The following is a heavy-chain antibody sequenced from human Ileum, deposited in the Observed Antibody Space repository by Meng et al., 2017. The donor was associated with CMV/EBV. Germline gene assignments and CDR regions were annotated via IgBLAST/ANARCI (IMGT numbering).Heavy chain of an antibody. J-gene: IGHJ4*02. V-gene: IGHV3-30*02. Sequence: CATSGFNFSSCAMHWVRQAPGKGLEWVALIWYDGSHKYYVDSVKGRFTISRDNSKNTLILQMNSLRAEDTAVYYCAKDVDMTTVTLDYWGQGILVTVSS. CDR1: GFNFSSCA. CDR2: IWYDGSHK. D-gene: IGHD4-17*01. CDR3: AKDVDMTTVTLDY.